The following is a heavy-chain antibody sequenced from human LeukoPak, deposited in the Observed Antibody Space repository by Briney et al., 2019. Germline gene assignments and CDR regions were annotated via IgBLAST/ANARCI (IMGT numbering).Heavy chain of an antibody. D-gene: IGHD3-3*01. Sequence: GGSLRLSCVASGFTFGKYWMSWVRQAPGKGLEWVANIKLDGSEKNYVDSVKGRFTISRGNTKNSLYLQMNSLRAEDTAVFYCARDQYDTWSRRGNFDSWGQGTLVIVSS. V-gene: IGHV3-7*03. J-gene: IGHJ4*02. CDR1: GFTFGKYW. CDR2: IKLDGSEK. CDR3: ARDQYDTWSRRGNFDS.